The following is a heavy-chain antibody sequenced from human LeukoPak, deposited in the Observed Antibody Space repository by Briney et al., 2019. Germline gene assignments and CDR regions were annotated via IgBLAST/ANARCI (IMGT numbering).Heavy chain of an antibody. V-gene: IGHV3-53*01. CDR3: ARDRIEQQRTLGRSTSYYNYYYMDV. CDR1: GFSVNSNY. J-gene: IGHJ6*03. CDR2: IYSGGST. D-gene: IGHD6-13*01. Sequence: PGGSLRLSCAASGFSVNSNYMSWVRQAPGKGLEWVSVIYSGGSTYYADSVKGRFTISRDNSKNTLYLQMNSLRAEDTAVYYCARDRIEQQRTLGRSTSYYNYYYMDVWGKGTTVTVSS.